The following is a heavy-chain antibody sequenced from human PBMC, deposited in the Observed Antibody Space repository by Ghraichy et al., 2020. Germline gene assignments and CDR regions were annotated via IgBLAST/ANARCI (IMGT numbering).Heavy chain of an antibody. V-gene: IGHV3-74*01. Sequence: GESLNISCAASGFTFSSYWMHWVRQAPGKGLVWVSRINSDGSSTSYADSVKGRFTISRDNAKNTLYLQMNSLRAEDTAVYYCARDAPYYYDSSGYFRLVYWGQGTLVTVSS. CDR3: ARDAPYYYDSSGYFRLVY. CDR2: INSDGSST. J-gene: IGHJ4*02. D-gene: IGHD3-22*01. CDR1: GFTFSSYW.